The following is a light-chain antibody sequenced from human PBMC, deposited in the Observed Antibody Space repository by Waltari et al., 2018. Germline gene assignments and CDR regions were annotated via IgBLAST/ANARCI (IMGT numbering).Light chain of an antibody. CDR3: QHYVRLPVT. CDR1: QSLSRA. Sequence: EIVLTQSPDTLSLSPGERATPSCRARQSLSRALAWYQQKPGQAPRLLIYGVSTRATGIPDRFSGSGSGTDFSLTITRLEPEDFAVYYCQHYVRLPVTFGQGTKVEIK. V-gene: IGKV3-20*01. CDR2: GVS. J-gene: IGKJ1*01.